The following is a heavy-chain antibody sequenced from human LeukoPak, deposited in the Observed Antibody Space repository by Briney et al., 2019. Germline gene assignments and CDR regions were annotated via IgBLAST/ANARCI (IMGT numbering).Heavy chain of an antibody. V-gene: IGHV3-64*01. CDR1: EFTFSSYA. J-gene: IGHJ4*02. D-gene: IGHD5-24*01. CDR2: ISSNGGST. Sequence: GGSLRLSCEASEFTFSSYAMHWVRQAPGKGLEYVSAISSNGGSTYYANSVKGRFTISRDNSKNTLYLQMGSLRAEDMAVYYCAREMATIFGVSELDYWGQGTLVTVSS. CDR3: AREMATIFGVSELDY.